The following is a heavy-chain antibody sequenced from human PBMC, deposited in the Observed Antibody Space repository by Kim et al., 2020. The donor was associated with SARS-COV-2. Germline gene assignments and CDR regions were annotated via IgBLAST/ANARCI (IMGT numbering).Heavy chain of an antibody. J-gene: IGHJ5*02. V-gene: IGHV7-4-1*02. CDR3: ARELYEVPTADWFDP. Sequence: ASVKVSCKASGYTFTSYAMNWVRQAPGQGLEWMGWINTNTGNPTYAQGFTGRFVFSLDTSVSTAYLQISSLKAEDTAVYYCARELYEVPTADWFDPWGQGTMVTVSS. D-gene: IGHD2-2*01. CDR1: GYTFTSYA. CDR2: INTNTGNP.